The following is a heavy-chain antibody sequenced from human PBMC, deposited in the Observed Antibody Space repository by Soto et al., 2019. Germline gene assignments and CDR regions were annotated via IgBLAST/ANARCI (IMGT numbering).Heavy chain of an antibody. D-gene: IGHD6-6*01. V-gene: IGHV1-18*01. J-gene: IGHJ5*02. Sequence: QVQLVQSGTEVKKPGASVKVSCKTSGYTFFNYGISWVRQAPGQGLEWMGWISGYNGNTNYAQNLQGRVTMTTDTSTKTAYMELRSLRSDDKAVYYCARRSSSSSWFDPWGQGTLVTVSS. CDR3: ARRSSSSSWFDP. CDR1: GYTFFNYG. CDR2: ISGYNGNT.